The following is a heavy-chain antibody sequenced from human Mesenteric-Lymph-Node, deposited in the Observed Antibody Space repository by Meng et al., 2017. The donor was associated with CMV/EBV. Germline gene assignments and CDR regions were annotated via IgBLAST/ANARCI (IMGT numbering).Heavy chain of an antibody. D-gene: IGHD3-3*01. V-gene: IGHV4-34*01. CDR3: ARGAGGRFLT. Sequence: GSLRLSCAVYGGSFSGYYWSWIRQPPGKGLEWIGEINHSGSTNYNPSLKSRVTISVDTSKNQFSLKLSSVTAADTAVYYCARGAGGRFLTWGQGTLVTVSS. CDR1: GGSFSGYY. J-gene: IGHJ5*02. CDR2: INHSGST.